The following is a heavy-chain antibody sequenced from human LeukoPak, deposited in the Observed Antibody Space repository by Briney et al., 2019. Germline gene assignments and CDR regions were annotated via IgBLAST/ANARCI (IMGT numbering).Heavy chain of an antibody. J-gene: IGHJ2*01. CDR2: VNPNSGNT. V-gene: IGHV1-8*03. Sequence: ASVKVSCKASGYTFTSYNINWVRQAPGQGLEWMGWVNPNSGNTGYAQKFQGRVTITRNTSISTAYMELSSLRSEDTAVYYCARRPYGDRYWYFDRGGRGTLVTVSS. CDR3: ARRPYGDRYWYFDR. CDR1: GYTFTSYN. D-gene: IGHD4-17*01.